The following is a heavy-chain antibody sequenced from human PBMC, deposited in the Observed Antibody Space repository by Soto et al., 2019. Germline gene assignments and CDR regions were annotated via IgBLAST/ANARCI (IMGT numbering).Heavy chain of an antibody. CDR2: VTNLGGTI. CDR1: GFTFSTYA. D-gene: IGHD5-18*01. J-gene: IGHJ4*02. V-gene: IGHV3-23*01. Sequence: LRLSCAASGFTFSTYAMSWVRQAPGTGLEWVSGVTNLGGTINYADSVKGRFTISRDNSKNTLYLQMSSLRAEDTAVYYCAKDGNNGYAFDHWGQGTLVTVSS. CDR3: AKDGNNGYAFDH.